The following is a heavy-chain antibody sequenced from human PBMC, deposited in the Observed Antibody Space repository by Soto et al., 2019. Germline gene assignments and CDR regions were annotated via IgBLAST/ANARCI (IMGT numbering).Heavy chain of an antibody. CDR1: GGSFSGCY. Sequence: SETLSLTCAVYGGSFSGCYWSWIRQPPGKGLEWIGEINHSGSTNYNPSLKSRVTISVDTSKNQFSLKLSSVTAADTAVYYCARLKPEILLWFGELAPLGYYYYYMDVWGQGTTVTVSS. CDR2: INHSGST. D-gene: IGHD3-10*01. V-gene: IGHV4-34*01. J-gene: IGHJ6*03. CDR3: ARLKPEILLWFGELAPLGYYYYYMDV.